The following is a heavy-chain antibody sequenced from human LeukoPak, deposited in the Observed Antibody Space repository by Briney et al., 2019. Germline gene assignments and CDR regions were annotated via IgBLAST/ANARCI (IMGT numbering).Heavy chain of an antibody. CDR2: IYYSGST. J-gene: IGHJ4*02. CDR3: ARAGRSSWSIY. V-gene: IGHV4-31*03. CDR1: GGSISSGGYY. Sequence: SETLTLTCTVSGGSISSGGYYWSWLRQHPGKGLEWIGYIYYSGSTYYNPSLKSRVTISVDTSKNQFSPKLSSVTAADTAVYYCARAGRSSWSIYWGQGTLVTVSS. D-gene: IGHD6-13*01.